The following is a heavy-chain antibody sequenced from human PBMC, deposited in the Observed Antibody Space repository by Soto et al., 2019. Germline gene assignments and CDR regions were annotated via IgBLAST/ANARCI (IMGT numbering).Heavy chain of an antibody. CDR2: VYPSDSDV. J-gene: IGHJ4*02. CDR1: GYRFTSSW. Sequence: GESLKISCQGSGYRFTSSWIGWVRQMPGKGLEWLGNVYPSDSDVRHSPSFEGRVTTSADNSLNTDYLHLLNPKASDTAIYSCTKGATSPFDYWRQGTRPTVSS. CDR3: TKGATSPFDY. V-gene: IGHV5-51*01. D-gene: IGHD3-16*01.